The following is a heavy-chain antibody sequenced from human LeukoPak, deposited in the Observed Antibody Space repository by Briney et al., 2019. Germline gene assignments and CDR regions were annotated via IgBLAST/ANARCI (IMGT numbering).Heavy chain of an antibody. CDR3: ARDRGWRTSGYYLYHYDY. J-gene: IGHJ4*02. CDR2: IKHNGGEK. V-gene: IGHV3-7*01. D-gene: IGHD3-22*01. CDR1: GFTFTDYF. Sequence: GGSLRLSCVASGFTFTDYFMSWVRQAPGEGLEWVASIKHNGGEKYYVDSVKGRFTISRDNAKNSLYLEMSSLRVEDTAVYYCARDRGWRTSGYYLYHYDYWGQGTLVTFAS.